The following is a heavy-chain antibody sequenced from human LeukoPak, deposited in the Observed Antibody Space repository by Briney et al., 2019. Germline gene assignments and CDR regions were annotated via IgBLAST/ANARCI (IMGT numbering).Heavy chain of an antibody. CDR2: IVVGSGNT. Sequence: ASVKVSCKASGFTFTSSAVQWVRQARGQRLEWIGWIVVGSGNTNYAQKFQERVTITRDMSTSTAYMELSSLRSEDTAVYYCAADGNSGSYPFDYWGLGTLVTVSS. D-gene: IGHD1-26*01. CDR1: GFTFTSSA. V-gene: IGHV1-58*01. CDR3: AADGNSGSYPFDY. J-gene: IGHJ4*02.